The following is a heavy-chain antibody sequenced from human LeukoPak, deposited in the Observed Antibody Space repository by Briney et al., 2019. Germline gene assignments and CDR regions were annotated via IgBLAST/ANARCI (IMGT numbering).Heavy chain of an antibody. CDR2: ISYDGSNK. CDR3: ARDRVGYCSSTSCSSRDYYYYMDV. V-gene: IGHV3-30*04. J-gene: IGHJ6*03. CDR1: GFTFSSYA. Sequence: GGSLRLSCAASGFTFSSYAMHWVRQAPGKGLEWVAVISYDGSNKYYADSVKGRFTISRDYSKNTLYLQMNSLRAEDTAVYYCARDRVGYCSSTSCSSRDYYYYMDVWGKGTTVTVSS. D-gene: IGHD2-2*01.